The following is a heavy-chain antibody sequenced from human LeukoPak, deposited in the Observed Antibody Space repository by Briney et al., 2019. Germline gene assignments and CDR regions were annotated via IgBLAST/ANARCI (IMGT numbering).Heavy chain of an antibody. Sequence: GGSLRLSCAVSGSTFRDYWMSWVRQAPGKGLEWVANVKEDGSAKWYVDSVKGRFTISRDNARNSLYMQMRSLRAEDTGVYYCASCFRPYVTPKWGQGTLVTVSS. D-gene: IGHD2-21*02. CDR3: ASCFRPYVTPK. V-gene: IGHV3-7*01. J-gene: IGHJ4*02. CDR1: GSTFRDYW. CDR2: VKEDGSAK.